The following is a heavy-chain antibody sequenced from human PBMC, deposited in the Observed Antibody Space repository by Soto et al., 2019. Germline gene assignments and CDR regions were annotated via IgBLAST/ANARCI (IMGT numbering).Heavy chain of an antibody. CDR2: IIPILGIA. CDR3: AREEGYGSGSTDMDV. CDR1: GGTFSSYT. V-gene: IGHV1-69*04. Sequence: SVKVSCKASGGTFSSYTISWVRQAPGQGLEWMGRIIPILGIANYAQKFQGRVTITADKSTSTAYMELSSLRSEDTAVYYCAREEGYGSGSTDMDVWGKGTTVTVSS. D-gene: IGHD3-10*01. J-gene: IGHJ6*03.